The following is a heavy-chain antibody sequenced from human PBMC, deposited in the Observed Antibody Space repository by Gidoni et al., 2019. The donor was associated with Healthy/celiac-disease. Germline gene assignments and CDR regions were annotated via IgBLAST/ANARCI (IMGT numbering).Heavy chain of an antibody. J-gene: IGHJ6*02. Sequence: QDTLKESGPVLEKPTATLTLTCTVSGFSLSNARMGVSWIRQPPGKALGWLAHIFSNDEKSYSTSLKSRLTISKDTSKSQVVLTMTNMDPVDTATYYCARISTMIVGDAYYYYGMDVWGQGTTVTVSS. CDR2: IFSNDEK. CDR3: ARISTMIVGDAYYYYGMDV. CDR1: GFSLSNARMG. V-gene: IGHV2-26*01. D-gene: IGHD3-22*01.